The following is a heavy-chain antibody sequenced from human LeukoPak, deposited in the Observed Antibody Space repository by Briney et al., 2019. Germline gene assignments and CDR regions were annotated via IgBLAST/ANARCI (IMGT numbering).Heavy chain of an antibody. CDR3: ARGHYFASGNFYRGWFDP. V-gene: IGHV4-39*02. Sequence: PSETLSLTCTVSGGSISSTYYYWGWIRQPPGKGLEWIGTIYYSGSTYYNPSLKSRVTISVDTSKNHFSLKLSSVTAADTAVYYCARGHYFASGNFYRGWFDPWGQGSLVTVSS. CDR1: GGSISSTYYY. J-gene: IGHJ5*02. D-gene: IGHD3-10*01. CDR2: IYYSGST.